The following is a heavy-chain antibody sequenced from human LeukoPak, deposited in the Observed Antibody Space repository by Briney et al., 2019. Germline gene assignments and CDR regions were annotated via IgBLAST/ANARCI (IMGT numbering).Heavy chain of an antibody. CDR2: VSGSGSTV. J-gene: IGHJ4*02. V-gene: IGHV3-48*01. CDR1: GFTFSDHI. CDR3: VRQFAS. Sequence: GGSLGLSCAASGFTFSDHIMNWVRQLPGKRLEWVAYVSGSGSTVYYADSVKGRFTISRGNGKSSLYLQMNSLRVEDTALYYCVRQFASWGQGTLVTVSS.